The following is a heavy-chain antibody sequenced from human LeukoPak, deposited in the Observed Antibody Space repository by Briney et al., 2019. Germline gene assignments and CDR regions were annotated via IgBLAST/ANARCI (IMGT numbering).Heavy chain of an antibody. V-gene: IGHV3-53*01. CDR1: GFTVCSNY. CDR3: ARVITIFGIHYYYYMDV. D-gene: IGHD3-3*01. J-gene: IGHJ6*03. CDR2: IYSGGST. Sequence: GGSLRLSCAASGFTVCSNYMSWVRQAPGKGLEWVSVIYSGGSTYYADSVKGRFTISRDNSKNTLYLQMNSLRAEDTAVYYCARVITIFGIHYYYYMDVWGKGTTVTVSS.